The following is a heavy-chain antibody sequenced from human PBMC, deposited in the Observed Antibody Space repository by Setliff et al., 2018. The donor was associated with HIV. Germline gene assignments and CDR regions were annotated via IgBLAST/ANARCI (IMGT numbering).Heavy chain of an antibody. V-gene: IGHV1-18*01. CDR1: GYTFTHYA. CDR2: ISAYNGNT. CDR3: ARLASGGWPLEVCDI. J-gene: IGHJ3*02. Sequence: ASVKVSCKASGYTFTHYAISWVRQAPGQGLEYLGWISAYNGNTNYAQKVQGRITMTTDASTSTVDMELRSLTSDDTAVYYCARLASGGWPLEVCDIWGQGTMVTVSS. D-gene: IGHD2-15*01.